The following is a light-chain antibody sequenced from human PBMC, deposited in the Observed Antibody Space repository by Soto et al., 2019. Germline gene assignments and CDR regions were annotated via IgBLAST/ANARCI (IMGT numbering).Light chain of an antibody. CDR3: QHYGDSSWT. Sequence: EIVLTQSPGTLSLSPGERATLSCRADRSVSDTLLTWFQQKPGQAPRLLIFGTSNRAPGISDRFSGSGSGTDFTLTISSLEPDDFAVYSCQHYGDSSWTFGQGTKVEIK. J-gene: IGKJ1*01. CDR1: RSVSDTL. CDR2: GTS. V-gene: IGKV3-20*01.